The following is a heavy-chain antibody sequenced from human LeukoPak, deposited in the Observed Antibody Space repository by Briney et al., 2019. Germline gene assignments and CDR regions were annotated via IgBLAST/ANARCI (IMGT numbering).Heavy chain of an antibody. CDR3: ARASGSGPYYPLDY. D-gene: IGHD3-10*01. Sequence: SETLSLTCAVSAYSISSGYYWGWIWQPPGKGLEWIGSIYHSGSTYYNPSLNSRVTISLDTSKNQFSLKLRSVTAADTAMYYCARASGSGPYYPLDYWGQGTLVTVSS. CDR1: AYSISSGYY. CDR2: IYHSGST. V-gene: IGHV4-38-2*01. J-gene: IGHJ4*02.